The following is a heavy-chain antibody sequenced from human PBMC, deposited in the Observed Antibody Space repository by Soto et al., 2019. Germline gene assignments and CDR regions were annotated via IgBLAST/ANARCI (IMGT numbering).Heavy chain of an antibody. V-gene: IGHV3-23*01. CDR3: AKDLQQLVRPYYFHY. Sequence: EVQLLESGGGLVQPGGSLRLSCAASGFTFSSYAMSWVRQAPGKGLEWVSAISGSGGSTYYADSVKGRFTISRDNSKNTLYLQMNSLRAADTAVYYCAKDLQQLVRPYYFHYWGQGTLVTVSS. CDR1: GFTFSSYA. CDR2: ISGSGGST. J-gene: IGHJ4*02. D-gene: IGHD6-13*01.